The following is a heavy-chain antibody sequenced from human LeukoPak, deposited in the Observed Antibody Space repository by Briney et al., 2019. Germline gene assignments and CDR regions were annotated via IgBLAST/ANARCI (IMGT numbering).Heavy chain of an antibody. D-gene: IGHD3-16*01. V-gene: IGHV3-53*04. CDR3: AREGGGCSFDI. CDR2: IYSGGST. CDR1: WFTVSSNY. J-gene: IGHJ3*02. Sequence: GGPLRLSCAASWFTVSSNYMSWVRQAPGKGLEWVSIIYSGGSTYYADSVKGRFTISRHNSKTTLSLQMNSLRAEDTGVYYCAREGGGCSFDIWGQGTMVRVSS.